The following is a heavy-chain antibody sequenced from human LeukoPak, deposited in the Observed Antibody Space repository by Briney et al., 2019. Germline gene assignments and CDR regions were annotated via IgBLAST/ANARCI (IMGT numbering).Heavy chain of an antibody. CDR3: AGGEYNWNSIC. CDR2: IYSDGSIT. V-gene: IGHV3-74*01. CDR1: GFTISSYW. J-gene: IGHJ4*02. D-gene: IGHD1-1*01. Sequence: GGSLRRSCAASGFTISSYWMHWVRQAPGKGLVWVSRIYSDGSITNYADSVKGRFTISRDNATNTLYLQMNSLRAEDTAVYYCAGGEYNWNSICWGQGTLDTVSS.